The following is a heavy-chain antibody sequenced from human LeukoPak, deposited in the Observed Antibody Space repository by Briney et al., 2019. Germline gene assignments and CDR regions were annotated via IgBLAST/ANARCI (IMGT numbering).Heavy chain of an antibody. Sequence: SPSETLSLTCAVYGGSFSGYYWSWIRQPPGKGLEWIGEINHSGSTNYNPSLKSRVTISVDTSKNQFSLKLSSVTAADTAVYYCARMGYGDPNNYWGQGTLVTVSS. V-gene: IGHV4-34*01. CDR2: INHSGST. D-gene: IGHD4-17*01. J-gene: IGHJ4*02. CDR3: ARMGYGDPNNY. CDR1: GGSFSGYY.